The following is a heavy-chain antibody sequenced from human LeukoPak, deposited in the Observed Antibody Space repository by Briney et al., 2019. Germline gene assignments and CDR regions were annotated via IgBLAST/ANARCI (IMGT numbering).Heavy chain of an antibody. D-gene: IGHD1-26*01. CDR1: GFTFSDAW. V-gene: IGHV3-15*01. CDR2: IKSKTVGGTT. J-gene: IGHJ4*02. Sequence: PGGSLRLSCAASGFTFSDAWMSWVRQAPGKGLERVGHIKSKTVGGTTDYAAPVKDRFTISRDDSKNTLYLEMNSLQTEDTAVYYCATEYYGSYNFWGQGALVTVSS. CDR3: ATEYYGSYNF.